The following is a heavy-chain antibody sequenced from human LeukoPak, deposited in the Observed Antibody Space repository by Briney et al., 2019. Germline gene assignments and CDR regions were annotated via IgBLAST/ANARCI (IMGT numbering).Heavy chain of an antibody. J-gene: IGHJ4*02. V-gene: IGHV4-34*01. Sequence: SETLSLTCAVYGGSFSGYYWSWIRQPPGKGLEWIGEINHSGSANYNPSLKSRVTISVDTSKNQFSLKLSSVTAADTAVYYCARSGRVFGVVIIHKLDYWGQGTLVTVSS. CDR1: GGSFSGYY. CDR3: ARSGRVFGVVIIHKLDY. CDR2: INHSGSA. D-gene: IGHD3-3*01.